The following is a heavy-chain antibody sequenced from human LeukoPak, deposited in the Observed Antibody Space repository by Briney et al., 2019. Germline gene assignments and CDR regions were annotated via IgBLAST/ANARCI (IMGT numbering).Heavy chain of an antibody. V-gene: IGHV4-39*01. D-gene: IGHD1-26*01. CDR2: IFKSGNT. J-gene: IGHJ4*02. CDR3: ARLVAKYGALHYFDL. Sequence: SETLSLTCAVSGDSVNNDNYFWAWIRQPPGKGPEWIGSIFKSGNTYYTPSLQSRLTISVDTSSSQFSLKLTSVTAADTAVYYCARLVAKYGALHYFDLWGRGTLVTVSS. CDR1: GDSVNNDNYF.